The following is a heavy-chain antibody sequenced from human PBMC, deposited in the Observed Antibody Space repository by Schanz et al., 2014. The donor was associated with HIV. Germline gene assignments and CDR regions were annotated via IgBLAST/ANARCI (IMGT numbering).Heavy chain of an antibody. J-gene: IGHJ4*02. D-gene: IGHD3-10*01. V-gene: IGHV1-69*06. Sequence: QVQLVQSGAEVKKPGSSVRVSCKASGGTFISYAVSWVRQAPGQGLEWMGGIIPISGTANYAQKFQGRVTMTADKSTSAAYMELSSLRSEDTAVYYCVRGVIYYDSGSYYNYFDYWGQGTLVTVSS. CDR2: IIPISGTA. CDR1: GGTFISYA. CDR3: VRGVIYYDSGSYYNYFDY.